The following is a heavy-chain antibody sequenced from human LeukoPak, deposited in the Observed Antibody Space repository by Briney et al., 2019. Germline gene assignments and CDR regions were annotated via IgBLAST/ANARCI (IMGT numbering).Heavy chain of an antibody. V-gene: IGHV4-30-2*01. Sequence: SETLSLTCTVSGGSISSGDYYWSWIRQPPGKGLEWIAYIYHSGSTYYNPSLKSRVTISVDRSKNQFSLKLSSVTAADTAVYYCARGIWNHPGFDYWGQGTLVTVSS. CDR1: GGSISSGDYY. CDR2: IYHSGST. CDR3: ARGIWNHPGFDY. J-gene: IGHJ4*02. D-gene: IGHD1-14*01.